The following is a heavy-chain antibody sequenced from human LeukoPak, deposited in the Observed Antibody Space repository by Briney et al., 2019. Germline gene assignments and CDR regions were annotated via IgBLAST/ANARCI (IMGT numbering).Heavy chain of an antibody. CDR1: GGSISSYY. CDR3: ARGSSFTSFDY. Sequence: SETLSLTCTVSGGSISSYYWSWIRQPAGKGLEWIGHISTSGDTNYNPSLKSRVTISLDTSKNQFSLKLSSVTAADTAVYYCARGSSFTSFDYWGQGTLVTVSS. D-gene: IGHD6-13*01. V-gene: IGHV4-4*07. J-gene: IGHJ4*02. CDR2: ISTSGDT.